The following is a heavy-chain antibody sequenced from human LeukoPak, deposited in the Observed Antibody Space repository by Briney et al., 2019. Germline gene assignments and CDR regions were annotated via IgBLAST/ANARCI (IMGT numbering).Heavy chain of an antibody. J-gene: IGHJ4*02. D-gene: IGHD6-19*01. V-gene: IGHV4-39*01. CDR1: GGSISSSSYY. CDR2: IYYSGST. CDR3: ARRSYSSGWYYFDY. Sequence: SETLSLTCTVSGGSISSSSYYWGWIRQPPGKGLECIGSIYYSGSTYYNPSLKSRVTISVDTSKNQFSLKLSSVTAADTAVYYCARRSYSSGWYYFDYWGQGTLVTVSS.